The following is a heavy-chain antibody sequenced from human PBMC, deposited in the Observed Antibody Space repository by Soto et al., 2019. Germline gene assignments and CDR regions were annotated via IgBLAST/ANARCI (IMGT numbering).Heavy chain of an antibody. V-gene: IGHV3-33*06. Sequence: QVQLVESGGDVVQPGRSLRLSCAASGFTFSNYGMHWVRQAPGKGLEWVAVITNNGGSDHYADSLKGRFTISRDNSKNTLYLQMNSLRAEDTALYYCAKLDTSGDMPTMAAAETHWGQGTLVTVSS. CDR3: AKLDTSGDMPTMAAAETH. J-gene: IGHJ1*01. CDR2: ITNNGGSD. CDR1: GFTFSNYG. D-gene: IGHD6-13*01.